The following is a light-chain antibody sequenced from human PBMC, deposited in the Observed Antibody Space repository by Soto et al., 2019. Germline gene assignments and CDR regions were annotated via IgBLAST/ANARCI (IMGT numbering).Light chain of an antibody. CDR2: GAS. J-gene: IGKJ1*01. CDR3: QQYNNWPPWS. CDR1: QSVRSN. Sequence: DIVMTQSPATLSVSPGERATLSCRASQSVRSNLAWYQQEPGQAPGLLIYGASTRATGIPARFSGSGSGAEFTLTISSLQSEDFGVYYCQQYNNWPPWSFGQGTKVDIK. V-gene: IGKV3-15*01.